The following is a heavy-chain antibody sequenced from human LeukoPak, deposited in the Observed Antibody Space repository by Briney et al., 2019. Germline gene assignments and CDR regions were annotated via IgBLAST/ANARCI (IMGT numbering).Heavy chain of an antibody. CDR1: GFTFSSYA. J-gene: IGHJ4*02. Sequence: GGSLRLSCAASGFTFSSYAMSWVRQAPGKGLEWVSAISGSGGSTYYADSVKGRFTISRDNSKNTLYLQMNSLRAEDTAVYYCAKVGSYDSSCYVDYWGQGTLVTVSS. CDR2: ISGSGGST. D-gene: IGHD3-22*01. V-gene: IGHV3-23*01. CDR3: AKVGSYDSSCYVDY.